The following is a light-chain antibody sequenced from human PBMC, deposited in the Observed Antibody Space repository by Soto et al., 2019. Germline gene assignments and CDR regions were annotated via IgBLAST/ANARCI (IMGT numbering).Light chain of an antibody. CDR1: QSISRW. Sequence: DIQMTQSPSTLSASVGDRVTITCRASQSISRWLAWYQQKPGKVPKVLIYEASILESGVPSRFSGSGSGTEFTLTITSLQPDDFATYHCQQYDSLWTFGQGTKVDIK. CDR3: QQYDSLWT. J-gene: IGKJ1*01. CDR2: EAS. V-gene: IGKV1-5*03.